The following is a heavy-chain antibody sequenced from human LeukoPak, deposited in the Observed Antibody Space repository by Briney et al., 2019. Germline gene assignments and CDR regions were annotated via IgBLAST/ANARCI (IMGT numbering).Heavy chain of an antibody. CDR2: IYYSGST. V-gene: IGHV4-59*01. Sequence: SETLSLTCTVSGGSISNYYWSWIRQPPGKGLEWIGYIYYSGSTNYNPSLKSRVTISVDTSKNQFSLKLSSVTVADTAVYYCARVQDFWSGLDCWGQGTLVTVSS. CDR1: GGSISNYY. D-gene: IGHD3-3*01. J-gene: IGHJ4*02. CDR3: ARVQDFWSGLDC.